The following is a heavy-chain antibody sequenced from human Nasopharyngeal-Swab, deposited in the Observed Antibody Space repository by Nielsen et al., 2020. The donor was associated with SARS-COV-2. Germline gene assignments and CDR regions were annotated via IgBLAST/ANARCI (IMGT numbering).Heavy chain of an antibody. CDR1: GYRFPSCW. V-gene: IGHV5-51*01. CDR2: IYPGDSET. CDR3: ARGGQPFYYYYMDV. Sequence: GESLKISCKGSGYRFPSCWIGWLRQMPGKGLEWMGIIYPGDSETRYSPSFQGQVTISADQSINTAYLQWSSLKASDTAMYFCARGGQPFYYYYMDVWGKGTTVTVSS. D-gene: IGHD3-16*01. J-gene: IGHJ6*03.